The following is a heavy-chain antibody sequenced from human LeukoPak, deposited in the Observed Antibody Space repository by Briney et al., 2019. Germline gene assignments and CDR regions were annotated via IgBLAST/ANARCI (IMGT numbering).Heavy chain of an antibody. CDR2: ISSSSSYI. D-gene: IGHD6-6*01. CDR3: ARDRGSSFPNRFDP. J-gene: IGHJ5*02. CDR1: GFTFSSYS. Sequence: GGSLRLSCAASGFTFSSYSMNWVRQAPGKGLEWVSSISSSSSYIYYADSVKGRFTISRDNAKNSLYLQMNSLRAEDTAVYYCARDRGSSFPNRFDPWGQGTLVTVSS. V-gene: IGHV3-21*01.